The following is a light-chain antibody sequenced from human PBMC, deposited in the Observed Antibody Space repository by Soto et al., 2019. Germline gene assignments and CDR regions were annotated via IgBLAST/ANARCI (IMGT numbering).Light chain of an antibody. J-gene: IGKJ1*01. Sequence: EIVLTQSPATLSLSPGERATLSCRASQSVNSNLAWYQQKPGQAPRLLIYDASSRATGIPDRFSGSGSGTDFTLTISRLEPEDFAMYFCQQYGSYLTFGLGTKVDIK. CDR3: QQYGSYLT. CDR2: DAS. CDR1: QSVNSN. V-gene: IGKV3-20*01.